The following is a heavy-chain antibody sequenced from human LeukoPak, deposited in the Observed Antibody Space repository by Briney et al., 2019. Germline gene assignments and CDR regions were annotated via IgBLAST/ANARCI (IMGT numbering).Heavy chain of an antibody. J-gene: IGHJ4*02. CDR1: GGTFSSYA. CDR3: ARVAYCGGDCYPYFDY. Sequence: SVTISCKASGGTFSSYAISWVRQAPGQGLEWMGGIIPIFGTANYAQKFQGRVTITTDESTSTAYMELSSLRSEDTAVYYCARVAYCGGDCYPYFDYWGQGTLVTVSS. CDR2: IIPIFGTA. D-gene: IGHD2-21*02. V-gene: IGHV1-69*05.